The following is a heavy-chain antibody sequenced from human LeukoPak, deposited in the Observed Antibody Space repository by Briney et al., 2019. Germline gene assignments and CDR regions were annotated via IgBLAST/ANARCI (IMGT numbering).Heavy chain of an antibody. CDR1: GGSISSGGYS. D-gene: IGHD1-7*01. CDR3: ARTGTYFDY. V-gene: IGHV4-30-2*01. CDR2: IYHSGST. J-gene: IGHJ4*02. Sequence: PSQTLSLTCAVSGGSISSGGYSWSWIRQPPGKGLEWIGYIYHSGSTYYNPSLKSRVTISVDGSKNQFSLKLSSVTAADTAVYYCARTGTYFDYWGQGTLVTVSS.